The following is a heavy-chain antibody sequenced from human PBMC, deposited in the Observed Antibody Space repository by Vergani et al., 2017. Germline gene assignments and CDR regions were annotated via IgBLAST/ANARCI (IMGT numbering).Heavy chain of an antibody. CDR1: GYSFTSYW. V-gene: IGHV5-10-1*03. CDR3: ARRRITMVRGGPYGMDV. CDR2: IDPSDSYT. Sequence: EVQLVQSGAEVKKPGESLRISCKGSGYSFTSYWISWVRQMPGKGLEWMGRIDPSDSYTNYSPSFQGHVTISADKSISTAYLQWSSLKASDTAMSYCARRRITMVRGGPYGMDVWGQGTTVTVSS. J-gene: IGHJ6*02. D-gene: IGHD3-10*01.